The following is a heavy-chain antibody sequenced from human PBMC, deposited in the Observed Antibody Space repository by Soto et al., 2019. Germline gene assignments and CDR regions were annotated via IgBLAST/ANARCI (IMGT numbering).Heavy chain of an antibody. D-gene: IGHD1-26*01. CDR2: IIPIFGTA. J-gene: IGHJ4*02. CDR1: GGTFSSYA. CDR3: ARLEVGVYNIDY. V-gene: IGHV1-69*01. Sequence: QVQLVQSGAEVKKPGSSVKVSCKASGGTFSSYAISWVRQAPGQGLEWMGGIIPIFGTANYAQKFQGRVTITADEATSTAYMELSSLRAEDTAVYYCARLEVGVYNIDYWGQGTLGTVSS.